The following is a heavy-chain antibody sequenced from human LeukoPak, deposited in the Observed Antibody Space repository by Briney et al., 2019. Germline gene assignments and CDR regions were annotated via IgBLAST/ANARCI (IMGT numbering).Heavy chain of an antibody. V-gene: IGHV3-23*01. CDR1: GFTFNSYS. CDR2: ISGSGDNS. Sequence: GGSLRLSCAASGFTFNSYSMTWVGPAPGKGLEWVSAISGSGDNSAYVDSVKGRFTISRDNSKTTLYLQMNNLRAEDTAVYYCAKVKSGTTEAFDMSGQGTMATVPS. D-gene: IGHD1-14*01. CDR3: AKVKSGTTEAFDM. J-gene: IGHJ3*02.